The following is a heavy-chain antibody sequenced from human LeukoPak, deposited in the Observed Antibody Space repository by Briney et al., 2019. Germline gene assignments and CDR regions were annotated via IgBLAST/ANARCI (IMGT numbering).Heavy chain of an antibody. CDR2: IGPSDSYT. Sequence: GESLKISCKGSGYSFTSYWISWVRQMPGKGLEWMGRIGPSDSYTNYSPSFQGHVTILADKSISTAYLQWSSLKASDTAMYYCARLLAGRYYYYGMDVWGQGTTVTVSS. J-gene: IGHJ6*02. V-gene: IGHV5-10-1*01. D-gene: IGHD6-19*01. CDR1: GYSFTSYW. CDR3: ARLLAGRYYYYGMDV.